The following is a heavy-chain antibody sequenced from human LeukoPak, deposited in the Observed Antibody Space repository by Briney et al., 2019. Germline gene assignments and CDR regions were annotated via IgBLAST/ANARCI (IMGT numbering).Heavy chain of an antibody. CDR3: ARRAGAYSHPYDY. D-gene: IGHD4/OR15-4a*01. J-gene: IGHJ4*02. CDR2: ISGSGGST. Sequence: PGGSLRLSCAASGLTFSSYAMNWVRQAPGKGLEWVSAISGSGGSTYYADSVKGRFTISRDNSKNTLYLQMNSLRAEDTAVYYCARRAGAYSHPYDYWGQGTLVTVSS. V-gene: IGHV3-23*01. CDR1: GLTFSSYA.